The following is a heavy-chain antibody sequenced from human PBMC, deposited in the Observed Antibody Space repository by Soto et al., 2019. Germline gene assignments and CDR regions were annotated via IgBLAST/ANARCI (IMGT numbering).Heavy chain of an antibody. D-gene: IGHD2-15*01. CDR3: AGWSGVGVAGMDV. V-gene: IGHV4-30-4*01. CDR1: GGSINSGDYY. CDR2: MYYSGIT. J-gene: IGHJ6*02. Sequence: QVQLQESGPRLVKSSQTLYLTCTVSGGSINSGDYYWSWIRQSPGKGLEWVGYMYYSGITDYNASPMRRITMSMDTSKTKFSRRWNSVPAADTAVYFCAGWSGVGVAGMDVWGQGTTVTVSS.